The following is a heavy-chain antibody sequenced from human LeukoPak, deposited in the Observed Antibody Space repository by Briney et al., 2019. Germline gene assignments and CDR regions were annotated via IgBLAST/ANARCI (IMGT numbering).Heavy chain of an antibody. V-gene: IGHV5-51*01. J-gene: IGHJ3*02. CDR1: GYSFTSYW. Sequence: GESLKISCKGSGYSFTSYWIGWVRQMPGKGLEWMGIIYPGDSDAKYSPSFQGQVTLSVDKSISTAYLQWSSLRASDTAIYYCARDGLQSDAFDIWGQGTMVTVS. CDR3: ARDGLQSDAFDI. CDR2: IYPGDSDA.